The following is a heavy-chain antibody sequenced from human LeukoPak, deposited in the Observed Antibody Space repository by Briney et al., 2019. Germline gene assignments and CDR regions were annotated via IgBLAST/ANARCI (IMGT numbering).Heavy chain of an antibody. D-gene: IGHD2-15*01. CDR1: GGSISPYY. CDR3: ARHGYCSGGSCYWDY. V-gene: IGHV4-59*08. Sequence: SETLSLTCIVSGGSISPYYWSWIRQPPGSGPEWIAYIYYSGSTSYNPSLKSRVAISVDTSNNEVSLKLSSVTAADTAVYYCARHGYCSGGSCYWDYWGQGTLVTVSS. J-gene: IGHJ4*02. CDR2: IYYSGST.